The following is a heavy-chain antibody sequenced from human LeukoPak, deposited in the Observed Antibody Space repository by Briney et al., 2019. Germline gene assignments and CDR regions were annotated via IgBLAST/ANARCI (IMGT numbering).Heavy chain of an antibody. D-gene: IGHD3-22*01. Sequence: ASVKVSFKVSGYTLTELSMHWVRQAPGKGLEWMGGFDPEDGETIYAQKFQGRVTMTGDTSTDTAYMELSSLRSEDTAVYYFATHYDSSGYYYSEWGQGTLVTVSS. CDR3: ATHYDSSGYYYSE. CDR1: GYTLTELS. J-gene: IGHJ4*02. V-gene: IGHV1-24*01. CDR2: FDPEDGET.